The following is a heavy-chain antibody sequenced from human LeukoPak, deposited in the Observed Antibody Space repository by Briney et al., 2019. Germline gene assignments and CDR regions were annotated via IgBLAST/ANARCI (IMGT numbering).Heavy chain of an antibody. Sequence: AGGSLRLSCAASGFTVSTYYMTWVRQAPGKGLEWVANMKQDGSEIYYVDSVKGRFSISRDNTKSSLYLQMNSLRAEDTAVYYCARESTYNYAYAIDYWGQGTLVTVSS. CDR1: GFTVSTYY. J-gene: IGHJ4*02. V-gene: IGHV3-7*01. D-gene: IGHD5-18*01. CDR3: ARESTYNYAYAIDY. CDR2: MKQDGSEI.